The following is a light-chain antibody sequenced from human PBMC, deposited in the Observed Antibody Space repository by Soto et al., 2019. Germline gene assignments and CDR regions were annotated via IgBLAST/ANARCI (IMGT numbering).Light chain of an antibody. CDR2: GVS. CDR1: QSVSVN. CDR3: QQYYSTPRT. Sequence: EIVMTQSPGTLSVSPGERATLSCRASQSVSVNLAWYQQKPGQAPRLLIYGVSTRATGIPARFSGSESGTEFTLTISSLQSEDFAVYYCQQYYSTPRTFGQGTKVDIK. V-gene: IGKV3-15*01. J-gene: IGKJ2*01.